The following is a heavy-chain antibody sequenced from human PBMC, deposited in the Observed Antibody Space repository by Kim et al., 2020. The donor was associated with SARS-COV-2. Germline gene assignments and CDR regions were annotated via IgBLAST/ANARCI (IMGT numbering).Heavy chain of an antibody. V-gene: IGHV4-39*07. Sequence: TYHHPSLKSRVTISVDTAKNQFSLKLSSVTAADTAVYYCARTAGTGAFDIWGQGTMVTVSS. CDR3: ARTAGTGAFDI. J-gene: IGHJ3*02. CDR2: T. D-gene: IGHD6-13*01.